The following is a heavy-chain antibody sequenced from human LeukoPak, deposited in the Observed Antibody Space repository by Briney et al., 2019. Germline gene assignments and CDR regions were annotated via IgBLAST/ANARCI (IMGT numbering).Heavy chain of an antibody. CDR3: ARAPSFSSSWNYYYYYMDV. V-gene: IGHV4-34*01. Sequence: SETLSLTCAVYGGSFSGYYWSWIRQPPGKGLEWIGEINHSGSTNYNPSLKSRVTISVDTSKNQFSLKLSSVTAADTAVYYCARAPSFSSSWNYYYYYMDVWGKGTTVTVSS. CDR1: GGSFSGYY. D-gene: IGHD6-13*01. J-gene: IGHJ6*03. CDR2: INHSGST.